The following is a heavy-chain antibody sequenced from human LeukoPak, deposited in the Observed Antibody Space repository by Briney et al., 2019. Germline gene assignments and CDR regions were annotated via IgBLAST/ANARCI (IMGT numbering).Heavy chain of an antibody. CDR2: ITPFFGVA. V-gene: IGHV1-69*04. CDR3: ARDTNEEYSSSSDGLAV. Sequence: SVKVSCKASGGNFGNYVIHWVRQAPGQGLEWMGRITPFFGVANYAQTFQDRVTFTADKITNTAYMQISSLKLEDTAVYFCARDTNEEYSSSSDGLAVWGQGTTVTVSS. D-gene: IGHD6-6*01. J-gene: IGHJ6*02. CDR1: GGNFGNYV.